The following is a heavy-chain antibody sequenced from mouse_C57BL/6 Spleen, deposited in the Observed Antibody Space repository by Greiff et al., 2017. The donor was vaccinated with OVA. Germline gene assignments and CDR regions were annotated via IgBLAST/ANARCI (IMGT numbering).Heavy chain of an antibody. J-gene: IGHJ4*01. CDR3: ARDRYYYGSSERAMDY. CDR1: GFTFSSYA. V-gene: IGHV5-4*01. D-gene: IGHD1-1*01. Sequence: EVQLVESGGGLVKPGGSLKLSCAASGFTFSSYAMSWVRQTPEKRLEWVATISDGGSYTYYPDNVKVRFTISIDNAKNNLYLQMSHLKSEDTAMYYCARDRYYYGSSERAMDYWGQGASVTVSS. CDR2: ISDGGSYT.